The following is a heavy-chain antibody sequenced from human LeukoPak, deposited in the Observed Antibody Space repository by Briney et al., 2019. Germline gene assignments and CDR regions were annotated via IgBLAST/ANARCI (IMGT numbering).Heavy chain of an antibody. CDR3: AKYGSGTYYNGLY. CDR2: ISSSSSTI. V-gene: IGHV3-48*02. J-gene: IGHJ4*02. D-gene: IGHD3-10*01. CDR1: GFTFSSYS. Sequence: GGSLRLSCVASGFTFSSYSMNWVRQAPGKGLEWVSYISSSSSTIYYADSVKGRFTISRDNSKNTLYLQMNSLRDEDTAVYYCAKYGSGTYYNGLYWGQGTLVTVSS.